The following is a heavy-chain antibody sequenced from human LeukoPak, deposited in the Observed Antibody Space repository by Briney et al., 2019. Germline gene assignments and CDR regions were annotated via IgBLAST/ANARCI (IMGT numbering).Heavy chain of an antibody. Sequence: SQTLSLTCTVSADSISSSGHYWTWIRQHPGKGPETIGFIQFSGSTNHNPSLKSRVAISVDASKNQFSLRLSSVTSADTAVYYCARGGNRFGGFYFDYWGQGILVTVSS. D-gene: IGHD3-10*01. CDR3: ARGGNRFGGFYFDY. V-gene: IGHV4-31*03. J-gene: IGHJ4*02. CDR1: ADSISSSGHY. CDR2: IQFSGST.